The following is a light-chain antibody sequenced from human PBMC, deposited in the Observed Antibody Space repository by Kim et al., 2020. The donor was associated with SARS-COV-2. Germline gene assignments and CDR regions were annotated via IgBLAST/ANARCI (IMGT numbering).Light chain of an antibody. CDR3: QRYGSSLT. CDR1: QSVSSSY. CDR2: GAS. J-gene: IGKJ4*01. Sequence: EIVLTQSPGTLSLSPGERATLSCRASQSVSSSYLAWYQQKPGQAPRLLIYGASSRATGIPDRFSGSGSGTDFTLTISRLEPEDFAVYYCQRYGSSLTFGGRTKVDI. V-gene: IGKV3-20*01.